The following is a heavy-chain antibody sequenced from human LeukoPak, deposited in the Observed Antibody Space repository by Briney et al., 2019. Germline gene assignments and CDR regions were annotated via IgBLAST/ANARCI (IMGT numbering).Heavy chain of an antibody. D-gene: IGHD5-24*01. CDR1: GFMFDDYA. J-gene: IGHJ4*02. Sequence: GGSLRLSCAASGFMFDDYAMHWVRQVPGRGLEWVSLISGDGVSSFYAGSVRGRFTISRDNNNNSLSLQMHSLTTEDTAFYYCAREQFSHTSNYFDNWGQGILVTVSS. V-gene: IGHV3-43*02. CDR3: AREQFSHTSNYFDN. CDR2: ISGDGVSS.